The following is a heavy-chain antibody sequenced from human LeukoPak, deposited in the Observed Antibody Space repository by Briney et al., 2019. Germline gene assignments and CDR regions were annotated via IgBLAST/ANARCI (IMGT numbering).Heavy chain of an antibody. CDR3: ARRGYIAVAGTVDY. D-gene: IGHD6-19*01. J-gene: IGHJ4*02. CDR1: GGSFSGYY. CDR2: INHSGSI. V-gene: IGHV4-34*01. Sequence: SETLSLTCAVYGGSFSGYYWSWIRQPPGKGLEWIGEINHSGSINYNPSLKSRVTISVDTSKNQFSLKLSSVTAADTAVYYCARRGYIAVAGTVDYWGQGTLVTVSS.